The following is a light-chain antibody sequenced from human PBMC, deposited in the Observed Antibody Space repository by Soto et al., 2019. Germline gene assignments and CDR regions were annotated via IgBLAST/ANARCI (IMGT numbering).Light chain of an antibody. V-gene: IGLV1-51*01. J-gene: IGLJ1*01. CDR3: GTWDSSLSVHV. CDR2: DNN. CDR1: SSNIGNNY. Sequence: QSVLTRPPSVSAAPGQKVTIACSGGSSNIGNNYVSWYQQVPGTAPKLLIYDNNKRPSGNPDRFSGSKSGTSATLGISGLQTGDEADYYCGTWDSSLSVHVFGTGTKVTVL.